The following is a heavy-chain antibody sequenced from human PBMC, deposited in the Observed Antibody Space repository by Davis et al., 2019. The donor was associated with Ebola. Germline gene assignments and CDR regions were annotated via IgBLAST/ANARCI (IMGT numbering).Heavy chain of an antibody. J-gene: IGHJ6*04. CDR2: INPNSGGT. CDR1: GYTFTGYY. V-gene: IGHV1-2*06. CDR3: ARAPLDWLLYYYYGMDV. Sequence: ASVKVSCKASGYTFTGYYMHWVRQAPGQGLEWMGRINPNSGGTNYAQKFQGRVTMTRDTSISTAYMELSRLISDDTAVYYCARAPLDWLLYYYYGMDVWGKGTTVTVSS. D-gene: IGHD3-9*01.